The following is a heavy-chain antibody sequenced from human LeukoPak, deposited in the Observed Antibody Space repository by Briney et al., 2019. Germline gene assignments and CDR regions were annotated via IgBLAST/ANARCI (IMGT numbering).Heavy chain of an antibody. CDR2: ISSNGGST. Sequence: GGSLRLSCAASGFTFSSYAMHWVRQAPGQGLEYVSSISSNGGSTYYADSVRGRFTISRDNSKNTLYLQMGSLRIEDMAVYYCASSPPTGTTWYFDLWGRGTLVTVSS. CDR3: ASSPPTGTTWYFDL. V-gene: IGHV3-64*02. CDR1: GFTFSSYA. J-gene: IGHJ2*01. D-gene: IGHD1-7*01.